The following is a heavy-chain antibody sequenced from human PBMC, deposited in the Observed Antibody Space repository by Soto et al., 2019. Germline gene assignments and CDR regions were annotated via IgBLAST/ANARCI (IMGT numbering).Heavy chain of an antibody. CDR2: ISYDGSNK. CDR3: ARDSYHSAVVTWYGMDF. V-gene: IGHV3-30-3*01. Sequence: PGGSLRLSCAASGFAFSSSAMHWVRQAPGKGLEWVAVISYDGSNKYYADSVKGRFTISRANSKNTLYLQMNSLRAEDTSVYYCARDSYHSAVVTWYGMDFWGQGTTVTGSS. J-gene: IGHJ6*02. D-gene: IGHD5-18*01. CDR1: GFAFSSSA.